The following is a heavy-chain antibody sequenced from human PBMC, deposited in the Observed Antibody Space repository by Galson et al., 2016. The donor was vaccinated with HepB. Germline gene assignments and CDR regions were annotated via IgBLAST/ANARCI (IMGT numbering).Heavy chain of an antibody. D-gene: IGHD3-16*01. V-gene: IGHV3-23*01. Sequence: SLRLSCAASGFAFINYAMSWVRQAPGKGLEWVSGVSGTGESTFYASSVKGRLTISRDNSKNTLYLQIHSLRAEDTAVYYCAKDVYDGGDDPHFDYWGQGTLVTVSS. CDR3: AKDVYDGGDDPHFDY. CDR2: VSGTGEST. J-gene: IGHJ4*02. CDR1: GFAFINYA.